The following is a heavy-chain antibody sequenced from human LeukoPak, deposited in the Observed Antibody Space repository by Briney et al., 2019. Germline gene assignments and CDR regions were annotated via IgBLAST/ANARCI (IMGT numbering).Heavy chain of an antibody. CDR2: ISWNSGSI. CDR1: GFTFDDYA. Sequence: PGRSLRLSCAASGFTFDDYAMHWVRQAPGKGLEWVSGISWNSGSIGYADSVKGRFTISRDNAKNSLYLQMNSLRAEDTAVYYCAREGYCSSTSCPIDYWGQGTLVTVSS. J-gene: IGHJ4*02. CDR3: AREGYCSSTSCPIDY. V-gene: IGHV3-9*01. D-gene: IGHD2-2*01.